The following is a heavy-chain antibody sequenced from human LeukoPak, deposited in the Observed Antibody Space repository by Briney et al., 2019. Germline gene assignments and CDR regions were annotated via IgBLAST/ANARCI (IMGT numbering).Heavy chain of an antibody. J-gene: IGHJ4*02. V-gene: IGHV4-31*03. Sequence: SETLSLTCTVSGGSISSGGYYWSWIRQHPGTGLEWIGYIYYSGSTYYNPSLKSRVTISVDTSKNQFSLKLSSVTAADTAVYYCARENDFWSGRAFDYWGRGTLVTVSS. CDR2: IYYSGST. CDR1: GGSISSGGYY. CDR3: ARENDFWSGRAFDY. D-gene: IGHD3-3*01.